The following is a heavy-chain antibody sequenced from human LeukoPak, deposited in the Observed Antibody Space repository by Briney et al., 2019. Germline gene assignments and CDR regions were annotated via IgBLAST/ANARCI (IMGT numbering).Heavy chain of an antibody. CDR3: ARDRIYFDC. J-gene: IGHJ4*02. CDR1: GGSISSYY. V-gene: IGHV4-59*01. Sequence: PSETLSLTCTVSGGSISSYYWSWIRQPPGKGLEWIGYIYYSGSTNYNPSLKSRVTISVDTSKNQFSLKLSSVTAADTAVYYCARDRIYFDCWGQGTLVTVSS. CDR2: IYYSGST.